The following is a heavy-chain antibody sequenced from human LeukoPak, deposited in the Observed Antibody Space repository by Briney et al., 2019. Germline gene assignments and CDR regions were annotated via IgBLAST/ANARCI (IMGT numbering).Heavy chain of an antibody. J-gene: IGHJ5*02. V-gene: IGHV1-18*01. Sequence: ASVKVSCKASGYTFTSYGISWVRQAPGQGLEGMGWISAYNGNTNYAQKPQGRVTMTTDTSTSTAYMELRSLRSDDTAVYYCARDRVAAAGTWFDPWGQGTLVTVSS. D-gene: IGHD6-13*01. CDR1: GYTFTSYG. CDR3: ARDRVAAAGTWFDP. CDR2: ISAYNGNT.